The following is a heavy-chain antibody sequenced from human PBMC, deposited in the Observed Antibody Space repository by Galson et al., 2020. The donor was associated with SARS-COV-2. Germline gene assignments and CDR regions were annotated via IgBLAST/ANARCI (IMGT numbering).Heavy chain of an antibody. CDR2: FDPEDGET. Sequence: ASVTVSCKVSGYTLTELSMHWVRQAPGKGLEWMGGFDPEDGETIYAQKFQGRVTMTEDTSTYTAYMELSSLRSEDTAVYYCATGGGSYRNNWFDPWGQGTLVTVSS. J-gene: IGHJ5*02. CDR1: GYTLTELS. V-gene: IGHV1-24*01. D-gene: IGHD1-26*01. CDR3: ATGGGSYRNNWFDP.